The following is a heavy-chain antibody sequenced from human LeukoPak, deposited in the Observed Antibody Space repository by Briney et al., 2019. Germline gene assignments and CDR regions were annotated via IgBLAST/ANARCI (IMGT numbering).Heavy chain of an antibody. CDR1: GFTFSSYA. CDR3: AKGNTMIVVVSDY. CDR2: ISGSGGST. D-gene: IGHD3-22*01. Sequence: GGSLRLFCAASGFTFSSYAMSWVRQAPGKGLEWVSAISGSGGSTYYADSVKGRFTISRDNSKNTLYLQMNSLRAEDTAVYYCAKGNTMIVVVSDYWGQGTLVTVSS. J-gene: IGHJ4*02. V-gene: IGHV3-23*01.